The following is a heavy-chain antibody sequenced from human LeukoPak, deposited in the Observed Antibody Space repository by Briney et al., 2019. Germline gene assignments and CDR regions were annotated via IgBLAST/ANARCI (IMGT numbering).Heavy chain of an antibody. CDR2: IYPGDYTT. Sequence: GESLKISCKGFRYSLSTYWIGWVRQMPGRGLEWMGIIYPGDYTTQYTSSFQGQVTISVDKSTGTAYLQWSSLKASDTAMYYWASRDCGSTWSDPWGQGTLVTVSS. V-gene: IGHV5-51*01. CDR3: ASRDCGSTWSDP. J-gene: IGHJ5*02. D-gene: IGHD6-13*01. CDR1: RYSLSTYW.